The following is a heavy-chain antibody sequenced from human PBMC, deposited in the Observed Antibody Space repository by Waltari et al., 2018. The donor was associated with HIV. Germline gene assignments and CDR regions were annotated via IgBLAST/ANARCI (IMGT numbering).Heavy chain of an antibody. Sequence: QVQLQESGPGLVKPPKTLSLTCPVSGGSLSTYYWRWIRQPPGKGMEWIGYIYYSGSTNYNPSLKSRVTISVDTSKNQFSLKLSSVTAADTAVYYCARGPIPAYFQHWGQGTLVTVSS. CDR2: IYYSGST. V-gene: IGHV4-59*01. J-gene: IGHJ1*01. CDR3: ARGPIPAYFQH. CDR1: GGSLSTYY.